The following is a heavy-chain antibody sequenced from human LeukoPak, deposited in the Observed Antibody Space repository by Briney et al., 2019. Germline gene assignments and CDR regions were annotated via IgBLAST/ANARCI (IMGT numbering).Heavy chain of an antibody. Sequence: SETLSLTCGVYGGSFSDYYWSWIRQPPWKGLEWIGEINHSGRTHYNPSLRSRVTISVATSKNQFSLKLSSVAAADTAKINTFGGVIVGGQGTLVIVSS. V-gene: IGHV4-34*03. D-gene: IGHD3-16*02. CDR1: GGSFSDYY. CDR3: FGGVIV. J-gene: IGHJ4*02. CDR2: INHSGRT.